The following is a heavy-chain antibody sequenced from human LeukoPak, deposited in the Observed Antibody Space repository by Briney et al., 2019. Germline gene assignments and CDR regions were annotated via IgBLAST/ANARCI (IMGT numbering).Heavy chain of an antibody. CDR3: ASRSSSSWYSYYYYGMDV. V-gene: IGHV1-69*13. D-gene: IGHD6-13*01. CDR1: GGTFSSYA. CDR2: IIPIFGAA. Sequence: SVKVSCKASGGTFSSYAISWVRQAPGQGLEWMGGIIPIFGAANYAQKFQGRVTITADESTGTAYMELSSLRSEDTAVYYCASRSSSSWYSYYYYGMDVWGQGTTVTVSS. J-gene: IGHJ6*02.